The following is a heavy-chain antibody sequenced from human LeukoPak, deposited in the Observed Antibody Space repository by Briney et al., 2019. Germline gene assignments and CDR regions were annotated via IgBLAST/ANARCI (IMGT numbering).Heavy chain of an antibody. CDR2: IYYSGST. Sequence: SQTLSLTCTVSGGSISSGDYYWSWIRQPPGKGLEWIGYIYYSGSTYYNPSLKSRVTISVDTSKNQFSLKLSSVTAADTAVYYCARDVGVVFADDAFDIWGQGTMVTVSS. J-gene: IGHJ3*02. D-gene: IGHD1-26*01. V-gene: IGHV4-30-4*01. CDR3: ARDVGVVFADDAFDI. CDR1: GGSISSGDYY.